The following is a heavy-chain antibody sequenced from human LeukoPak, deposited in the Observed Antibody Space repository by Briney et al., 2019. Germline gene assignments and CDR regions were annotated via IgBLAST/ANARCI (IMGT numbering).Heavy chain of an antibody. CDR1: GGSISSYY. D-gene: IGHD1-26*01. J-gene: IGHJ3*02. CDR3: ARDLSWELPSDAFDI. V-gene: IGHV4-4*07. CDR2: IYTSGST. Sequence: PSETLSLTCTVPGGSISSYYGSWIPKPAGKGLKSIGRIYTSGSTNYNPSLKSRVTMSVDTSKNQFSLKLSSVTAADTAVYYCARDLSWELPSDAFDIWGQGTMVTVSS.